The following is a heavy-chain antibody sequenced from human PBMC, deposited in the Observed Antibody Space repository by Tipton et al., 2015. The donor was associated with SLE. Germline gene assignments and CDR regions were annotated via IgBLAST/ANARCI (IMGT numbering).Heavy chain of an antibody. D-gene: IGHD3-10*01. J-gene: IGHJ3*02. V-gene: IGHV4-34*01. CDR1: GVSFSGYY. Sequence: LRLSCEVYGVSFSGYYWSWIRQSPGKGLEWIGEINDAEGTKYNPSLESRVTMSIDTSKNQFSLRLSSVTAADTAVYYCARRKRIGAAFDIWGQGRMVTVSS. CDR3: ARRKRIGAAFDI. CDR2: INDAEGT.